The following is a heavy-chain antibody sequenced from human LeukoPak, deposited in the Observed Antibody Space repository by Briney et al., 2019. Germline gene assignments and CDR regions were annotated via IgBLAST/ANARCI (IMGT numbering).Heavy chain of an antibody. CDR3: AKDLPKITIFGALQH. J-gene: IGHJ1*01. CDR1: GFTFSSYY. CDR2: VSASGNRT. Sequence: GGSLRLSCAASGFTFSSYYMHWVRQAPGKGLEWVSGVSASGNRTYYGDSVKGRFTISRDNSKNTLYLQMNSLRAEDTAVYYCAKDLPKITIFGALQHRGQGTLVTVSS. D-gene: IGHD3-3*01. V-gene: IGHV3-23*02.